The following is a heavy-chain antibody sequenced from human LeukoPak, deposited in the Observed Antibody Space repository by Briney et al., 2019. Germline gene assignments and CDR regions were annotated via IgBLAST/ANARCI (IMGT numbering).Heavy chain of an antibody. CDR3: ASVTGTIYYYMDV. CDR2: NYYSGST. J-gene: IGHJ6*03. D-gene: IGHD1-7*01. Sequence: SETLSLTCTVSGGSISSYHWSWIRQPPGKGLEWIGYNYYSGSTNYNPSLKSRVTISVDTSKHQFSLKLSSVTAADTAVYYCASVTGTIYYYMDVWGKGTTVTVSS. V-gene: IGHV4-59*01. CDR1: GGSISSYH.